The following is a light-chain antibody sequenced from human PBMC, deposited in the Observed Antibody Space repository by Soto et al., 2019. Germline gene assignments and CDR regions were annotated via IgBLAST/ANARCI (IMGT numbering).Light chain of an antibody. J-gene: IGKJ1*01. Sequence: EIVLTQSLDTLSLSPGERATLSCRASQSVTSSYLAWYQQKPGQAPRLLIFGASNRATGIPDRFSGSGSGTDFTLTINGLEPEDFAVYSCHQYGASPRTFGQGTKVEIK. CDR1: QSVTSSY. CDR3: HQYGASPRT. CDR2: GAS. V-gene: IGKV3-20*01.